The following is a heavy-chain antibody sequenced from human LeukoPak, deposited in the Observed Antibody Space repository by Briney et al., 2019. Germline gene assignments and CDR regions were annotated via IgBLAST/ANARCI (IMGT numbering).Heavy chain of an antibody. CDR3: ARDISGYYGY. Sequence: PSETLSLTCTVSGGSISSYYWSWIRQPPGKGLEWIGYIYYSGSTNYNPSLESRVTISVDTSKNQFSLKLSSVTAADTAVYYCARDISGYYGYWGQGTLVTVSS. CDR1: GGSISSYY. J-gene: IGHJ4*02. D-gene: IGHD3-22*01. V-gene: IGHV4-59*01. CDR2: IYYSGST.